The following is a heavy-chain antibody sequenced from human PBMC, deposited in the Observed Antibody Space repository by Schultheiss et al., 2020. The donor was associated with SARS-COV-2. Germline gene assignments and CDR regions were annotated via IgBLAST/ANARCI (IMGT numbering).Heavy chain of an antibody. CDR1: GFTFSSYW. Sequence: GGSLRLSCAASGFTFSSYWMHWVRQAPGKGLVWVSRINSDGSSTSYADSVKGRFTISRDNAKNTLYLQMNSLRAEDTAVYYCARDRWELLEGYYYYMDVWGKGTTVTVSS. CDR2: INSDGSST. D-gene: IGHD1-26*01. V-gene: IGHV3-74*01. J-gene: IGHJ6*03. CDR3: ARDRWELLEGYYYYMDV.